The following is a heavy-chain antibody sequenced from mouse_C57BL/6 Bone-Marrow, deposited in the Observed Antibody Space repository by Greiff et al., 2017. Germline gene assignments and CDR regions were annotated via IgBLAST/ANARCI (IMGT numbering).Heavy chain of an antibody. CDR3: ARRDYGNPYAMDY. J-gene: IGHJ4*01. D-gene: IGHD2-1*01. V-gene: IGHV1-78*01. CDR2: IYPRDGST. CDR1: GYTFTDHT. Sequence: VQLQEFDAELVKPGASVKISCKVSGYTFTDHTIHWMKQRPEQGLEWIGYIYPRDGSTKYNEKFKGKATLTADKSSSTAYMQLNSLTSEDSAVYFCARRDYGNPYAMDYWGQGTSVTVSS.